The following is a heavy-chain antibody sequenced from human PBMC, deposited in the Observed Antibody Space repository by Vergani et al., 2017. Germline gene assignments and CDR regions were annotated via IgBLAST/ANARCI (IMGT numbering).Heavy chain of an antibody. Sequence: QVQLVQSGAEVKKPGASVKVSCKASGYTFTSYDINWVRQASGQGLEWMGWMNPNSGNTGYAQQFQGRVTMTRDTSISTAYMEVTSLRSDDTAVYYCAVAGRLYGSGSYLGWFDPWGQGTLVTVSS. CDR2: MNPNSGNT. CDR1: GYTFTSYD. J-gene: IGHJ5*02. D-gene: IGHD3-10*01. CDR3: AVAGRLYGSGSYLGWFDP. V-gene: IGHV1-8*01.